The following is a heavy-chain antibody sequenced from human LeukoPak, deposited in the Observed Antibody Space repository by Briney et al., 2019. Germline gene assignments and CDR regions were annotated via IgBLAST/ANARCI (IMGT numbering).Heavy chain of an antibody. Sequence: SETLSLTCTVSGGSISSSSYYWGWIRQPPGKGLEWIGSIYYSGSTYYNPSLKSRVTISVDTSKNQFSLKLRSVTAADTAVYYCASNIVVVPAAMRILPITMVRGVIINTYFDYWGQGTLVTVSS. V-gene: IGHV4-39*01. D-gene: IGHD3-10*01. CDR3: ASNIVVVPAAMRILPITMVRGVIINTYFDY. J-gene: IGHJ4*02. CDR1: GGSISSSSYY. CDR2: IYYSGST.